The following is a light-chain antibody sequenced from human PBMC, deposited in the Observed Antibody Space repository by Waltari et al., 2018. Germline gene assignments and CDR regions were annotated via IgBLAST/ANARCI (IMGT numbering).Light chain of an antibody. CDR2: EVT. V-gene: IGLV2-23*02. J-gene: IGLJ1*01. CDR3: FSYAGRFSFV. Sequence: QPALTQPASVSGSPGQSITISCAGTANDVGNYNLVSWYQQHPGKAPKLIIYEVTKRPSGVSNRFSASKSGIAASLTISGLQAEDEAEYYCFSYAGRFSFVFGTGTQVTV. CDR1: ANDVGNYNL.